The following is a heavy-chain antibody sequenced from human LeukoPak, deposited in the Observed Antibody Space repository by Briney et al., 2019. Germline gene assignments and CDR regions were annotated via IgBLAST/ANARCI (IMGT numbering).Heavy chain of an antibody. J-gene: IGHJ4*02. CDR3: ARDMVGGVDCSSTSCLIDY. V-gene: IGHV3-30*03. Sequence: GGSLRLSCAASGFTFSSYGMHWVRQAPGKGLEWVAVISYDGSNKYYADSVKGRFTISRDNAKNSLYLQMNSLRAEDTAVYYCARDMVGGVDCSSTSCLIDYWGQGTLVTVSS. D-gene: IGHD2-2*01. CDR2: ISYDGSNK. CDR1: GFTFSSYG.